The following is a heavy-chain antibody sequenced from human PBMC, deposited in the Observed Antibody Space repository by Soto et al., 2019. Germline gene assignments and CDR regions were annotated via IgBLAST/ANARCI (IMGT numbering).Heavy chain of an antibody. D-gene: IGHD1-1*01. CDR2: ISGSGDSA. Sequence: EGQLLESGGNLIQPGGSLRLSCAASGFTFSSCAMSWVRQAPGKGLEWVSGISGSGDSAFYEDSVKGRFAISRDTSRNQVSLKMSSVRAADTAVYYCARDRTLERRGAFDIWGQGTMVTVSS. J-gene: IGHJ3*02. V-gene: IGHV3-23*01. CDR1: GFTFSSCA. CDR3: ARDRTLERRGAFDI.